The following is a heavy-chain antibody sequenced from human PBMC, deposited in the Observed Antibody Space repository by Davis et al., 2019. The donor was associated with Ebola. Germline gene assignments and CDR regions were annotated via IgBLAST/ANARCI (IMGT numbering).Heavy chain of an antibody. CDR3: ARETNSLAVAGIEARSPGEFDY. V-gene: IGHV3-33*01. CDR1: GFTFSSYG. D-gene: IGHD6-19*01. Sequence: PGGSLRLSCAASGFTFSSYGMHWVRQAPGKGLEWVAVIWYDGSNKYYADSVKGRFTISRDNSKNTLYLQMNSLRAEDTAVYYCARETNSLAVAGIEARSPGEFDYWGQGTLVTVSS. CDR2: IWYDGSNK. J-gene: IGHJ4*02.